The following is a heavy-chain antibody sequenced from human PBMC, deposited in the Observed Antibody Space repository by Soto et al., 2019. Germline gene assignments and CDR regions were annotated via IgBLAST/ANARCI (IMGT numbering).Heavy chain of an antibody. CDR3: AMAAGFDY. D-gene: IGHD6-13*01. CDR2: ISYDGSNK. Sequence: QVQLVESGGGVVQPGRSLRLSCAASGFTFSSYAMHWVRQAPGKGLEWVAVISYDGSNKYYADSVKGRFTISRDNAKNTLYLQMNSLRAEDTAEYYCAMAAGFDYWGQGTLVTVSS. CDR1: GFTFSSYA. J-gene: IGHJ4*02. V-gene: IGHV3-30-3*01.